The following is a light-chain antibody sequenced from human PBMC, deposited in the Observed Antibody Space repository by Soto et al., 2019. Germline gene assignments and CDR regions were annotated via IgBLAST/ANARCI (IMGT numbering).Light chain of an antibody. CDR1: QSISSY. CDR3: QQSYSTPPGWT. J-gene: IGKJ1*01. CDR2: AAS. V-gene: IGKV1-39*01. Sequence: DIQMTQSPSSLSASVGDRVTITCRASQSISSYLNWYQQKPGKAPKLLIYAASSLQSGVPSRFXXSGSGTDFTLTISSLQPEDFATYYCQQSYSTPPGWTFGQGTKVEIK.